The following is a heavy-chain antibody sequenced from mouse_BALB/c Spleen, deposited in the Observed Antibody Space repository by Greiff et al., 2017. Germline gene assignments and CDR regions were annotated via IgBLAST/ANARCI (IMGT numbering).Heavy chain of an antibody. D-gene: IGHD1-1*01. Sequence: EVKLMESGGGLVQPGGSRKLSCAASGFTFSSFGMHWVRQAPEKGLEWVAYISSGSSTIYYADTVKGRFTISRDNPKNTLFLQMTSLRSEDTAMYCCARWCSPYAMDYWGQGTSVTGSA. CDR3: ARWCSPYAMDY. CDR2: ISSGSSTI. V-gene: IGHV5-17*02. J-gene: IGHJ4*01. CDR1: GFTFSSFG.